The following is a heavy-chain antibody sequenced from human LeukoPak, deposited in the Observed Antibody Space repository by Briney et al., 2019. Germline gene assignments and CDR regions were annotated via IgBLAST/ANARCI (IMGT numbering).Heavy chain of an antibody. CDR3: ARDYVVVPAATYYYYYGMDV. CDR1: GGSFSGYY. J-gene: IGHJ6*04. V-gene: IGHV4-31*11. CDR2: IYYSGST. D-gene: IGHD2-2*01. Sequence: TLSLTCAVYGGSFSGYYWSWIRQHPGKGLEWIGYIYYSGSTYYNPSLKSRVTISVDTSKNQFSLKLSSVTAADTAVYYCARDYVVVPAATYYYYYGMDVWGKGTTVTVSS.